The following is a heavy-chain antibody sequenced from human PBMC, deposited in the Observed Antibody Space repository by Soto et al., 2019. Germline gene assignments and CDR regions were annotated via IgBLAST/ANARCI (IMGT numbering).Heavy chain of an antibody. D-gene: IGHD5-12*01. V-gene: IGHV4-59*01. CDR2: ISCSWST. CDR1: GGSISTYY. J-gene: IGHJ6*02. Sequence: LSLTCTVSGGSISTYYWSWIRQPPGKGLEWIGYISCSWSTNYNPSLMSRVTISVGTSKNQFCLKLGSGTDADTAVYYCASVGMGDCGYEAVWGPGTTVTVSS. CDR3: ASVGMGDCGYEAV.